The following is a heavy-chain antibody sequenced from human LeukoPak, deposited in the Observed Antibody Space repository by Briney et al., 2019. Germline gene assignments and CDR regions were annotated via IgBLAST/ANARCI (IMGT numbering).Heavy chain of an antibody. V-gene: IGHV1-69*05. Sequence: SVKVSCKASGYTFTSYGISWVRQAPGQGLEWMGRIIPIFGTANYAQKFQGRVTITTDESTSTAYMELSSLRSEGTAVYYCARGLGDYMDVWGKGTTVTVSS. CDR2: IIPIFGTA. D-gene: IGHD3-10*01. CDR1: GYTFTSYG. J-gene: IGHJ6*03. CDR3: ARGLGDYMDV.